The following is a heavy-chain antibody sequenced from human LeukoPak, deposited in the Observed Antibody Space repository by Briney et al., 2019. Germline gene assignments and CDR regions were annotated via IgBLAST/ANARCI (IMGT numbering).Heavy chain of an antibody. Sequence: APVKASYKPSAFTFTGYYIQWGREAPGHRLKWGGWINPHTGGTTYAQKVQGRVTMTRDTSITTVYMDLTRLRSDDMAVYYCATTGRMYCSDISCYKFDSWGQGTLVTVSS. V-gene: IGHV1-2*02. CDR3: ATTGRMYCSDISCYKFDS. CDR1: AFTFTGYY. J-gene: IGHJ4*02. D-gene: IGHD2-2*01. CDR2: INPHTGGT.